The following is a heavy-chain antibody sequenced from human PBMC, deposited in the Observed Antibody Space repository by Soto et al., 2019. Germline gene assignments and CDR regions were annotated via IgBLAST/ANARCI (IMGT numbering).Heavy chain of an antibody. CDR2: ISYDGSNK. J-gene: IGHJ4*02. V-gene: IGHV3-30*18. CDR3: AKLGPLWRMDYYGSGSYYNDY. Sequence: GGSLRLSCAASGFTFSSYGMHWVRQAPGKGLEWVAVISYDGSNKYYADSVKGRSTISRDNSKNTLYLQMNSLRAEDTAVYYCAKLGPLWRMDYYGSGSYYNDYWGQGTLVTVSS. CDR1: GFTFSSYG. D-gene: IGHD3-10*01.